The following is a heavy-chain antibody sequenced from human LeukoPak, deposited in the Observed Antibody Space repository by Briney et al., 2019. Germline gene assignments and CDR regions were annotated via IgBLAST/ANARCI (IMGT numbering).Heavy chain of an antibody. Sequence: PSETLSLTCTVSGGSINNYYWSWIRQPPGKGLEWIGYIYYSGSTNYNPSVKSRVTISVDTSKNQFSLKLSSVTAADTAVYYCARCSGSSYNFDYWGQGTLVTVSS. CDR2: IYYSGST. V-gene: IGHV4-59*08. J-gene: IGHJ4*02. D-gene: IGHD1-26*01. CDR1: GGSINNYY. CDR3: ARCSGSSYNFDY.